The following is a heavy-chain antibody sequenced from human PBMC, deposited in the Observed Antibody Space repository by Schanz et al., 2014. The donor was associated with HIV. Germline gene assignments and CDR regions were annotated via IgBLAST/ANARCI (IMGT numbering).Heavy chain of an antibody. CDR2: IYYSGST. V-gene: IGHV4-30-4*08. CDR3: ARARYCSGGSCLNGWFDP. CDR1: GGSISSGGYY. J-gene: IGHJ5*02. Sequence: QVRLQQWGPGLVKPSQTLSLTCTVSGGSISSGGYYWTWIRQHPGKGLEWIGYIYYSGSTYYNPSLKSRLTISVDTSKNQFSLKLSSVTAADTAVYYCARARYCSGGSCLNGWFDPWGQGTLVTVSS. D-gene: IGHD2-15*01.